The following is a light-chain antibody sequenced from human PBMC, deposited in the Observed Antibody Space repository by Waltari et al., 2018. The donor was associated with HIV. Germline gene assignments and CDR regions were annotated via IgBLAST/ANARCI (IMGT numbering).Light chain of an antibody. CDR2: DVS. CDR1: SSDVGGYTY. CDR3: SSYTSSSPYA. J-gene: IGLJ1*01. V-gene: IGLV2-14*03. Sequence: QSALTQPASVSGSPGQSITIPCPGTSSDVGGYTYVSWYQQHPGKAPKLMIYDVSNRPSGVSNRFSGSKSGNTASLTISGLQAEDEADYYCSSYTSSSPYAFGTGTKVTVL.